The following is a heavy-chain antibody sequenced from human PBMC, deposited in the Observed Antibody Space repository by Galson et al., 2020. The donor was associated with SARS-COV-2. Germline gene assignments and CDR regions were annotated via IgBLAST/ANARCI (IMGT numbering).Heavy chain of an antibody. CDR3: ARSLTAGGLGRFDP. J-gene: IGHJ5*02. D-gene: IGHD6-13*01. Sequence: SVKVSCKASGGTFSNLIFTWVRQAPGQGLGWMGGVIPMFGTANYGQKFQGRVTITADRSTSTTYMDLSSLRSEDSAVYYCARSLTAGGLGRFDPWGQGTLVTVSS. CDR1: GGTFSNLI. CDR2: VIPMFGTA. V-gene: IGHV1-69*06.